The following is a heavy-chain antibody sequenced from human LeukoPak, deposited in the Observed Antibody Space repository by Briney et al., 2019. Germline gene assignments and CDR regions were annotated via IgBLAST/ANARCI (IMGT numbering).Heavy chain of an antibody. CDR2: ISSSSSYI. CDR3: ARDLPLPDSSGWLKDAFDI. CDR1: GFTFSSYS. D-gene: IGHD6-19*01. V-gene: IGHV3-21*01. Sequence: PGGSLRLSCAASGFTFSSYSMNWVRQAPGKGLEWVSSISSSSSYIYYADSVKGRFTISRDNAKNSLYLQMNSLRAEDTAVYYCARDLPLPDSSGWLKDAFDIWGQGTMVTVSS. J-gene: IGHJ3*02.